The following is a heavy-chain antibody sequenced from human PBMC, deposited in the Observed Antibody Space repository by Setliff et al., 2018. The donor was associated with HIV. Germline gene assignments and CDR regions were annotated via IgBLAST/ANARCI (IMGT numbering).Heavy chain of an antibody. CDR2: IYYSGTT. D-gene: IGHD6-13*01. Sequence: PSETLSLTCNVSGFSFRNSFYNWGWIRQPPGKRLEWIGTIYYSGTTYYNPSLKSRVTMSIDTSQNQFSLKLTSVTATDTAVYYCARHRYSSSINWFDPWGQGTLVTVSS. J-gene: IGHJ5*02. CDR3: ARHRYSSSINWFDP. CDR1: GFSFRNSFYN. V-gene: IGHV4-39*01.